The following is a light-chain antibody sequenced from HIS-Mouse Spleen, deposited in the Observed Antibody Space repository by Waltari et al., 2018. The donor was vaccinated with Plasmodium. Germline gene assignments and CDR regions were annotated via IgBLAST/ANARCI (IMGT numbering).Light chain of an antibody. CDR1: SSDVGGYNY. Sequence: QSALTQPRSVSGSPGQSVTISCTGTSSDVGGYNYVSWYQQHPGKAPKLMIYDVSRRPSRVPDRFSGSKSGNTACLTISGLQAEDEADYYCCSYAGSYTYVVGTGTKVTVL. V-gene: IGLV2-11*01. J-gene: IGLJ1*01. CDR2: DVS. CDR3: CSYAGSYTYV.